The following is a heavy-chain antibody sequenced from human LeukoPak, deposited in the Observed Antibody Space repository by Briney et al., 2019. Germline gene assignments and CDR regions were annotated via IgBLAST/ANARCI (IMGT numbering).Heavy chain of an antibody. CDR1: GFTFSTYV. CDR2: ISSNGDNT. V-gene: IGHV3-64D*06. Sequence: GGSLRLSCSVSGFTFSTYVMHWVRQAPGKGLEYVSAISSNGDNTYYADSVKGRFTISRDNSKNTLYLQMSSLRADDTAVYYCVRVTGYWGQGTLVTVSS. J-gene: IGHJ4*02. CDR3: VRVTGY.